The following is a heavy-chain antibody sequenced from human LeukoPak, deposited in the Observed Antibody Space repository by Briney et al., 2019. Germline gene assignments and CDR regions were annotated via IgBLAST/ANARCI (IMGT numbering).Heavy chain of an antibody. D-gene: IGHD2-2*01. Sequence: SGTLSLTCAVYGGSFSGYYWSWIRQPPGKGLEWIGEINHSGSTNYNPSLKSRVTISVDTSKNQFSLKLSSVTAADTAVYYCARESVVPAATRFDPWGQGTLVTVSS. CDR3: ARESVVPAATRFDP. V-gene: IGHV4-34*01. CDR1: GGSFSGYY. J-gene: IGHJ5*02. CDR2: INHSGST.